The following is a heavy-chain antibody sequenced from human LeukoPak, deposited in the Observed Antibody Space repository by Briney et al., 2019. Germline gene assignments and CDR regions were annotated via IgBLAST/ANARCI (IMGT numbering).Heavy chain of an antibody. CDR3: ARDARGGYWSSWFDP. J-gene: IGHJ5*02. Sequence: SETLSLTCTVSGGSISSGGYYWSWIRQHPGKGLEWIGYIYYSGSTYYNPSLKSRVTISVDTSKNQFSLKLSSVTAADTAVYYCARDARGGYWSSWFDPWGQGPRSPSPQ. CDR2: IYYSGST. V-gene: IGHV4-31*03. CDR1: GGSISSGGYY. D-gene: IGHD3-22*01.